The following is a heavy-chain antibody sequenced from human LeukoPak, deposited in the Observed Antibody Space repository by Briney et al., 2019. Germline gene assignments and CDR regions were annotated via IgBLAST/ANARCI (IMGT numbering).Heavy chain of an antibody. CDR1: GGSISSSSYY. J-gene: IGHJ4*02. V-gene: IGHV4-39*07. Sequence: SETLSLTCTVSGGSISSSSYYWGWIRQPPGKGLEWIGEINHSGSTNYNPSLKSRVTISVDTSKNQFSLKLSSVTAADTAVYYCARLTTVTTPLDYWGQGTLVTVSS. CDR3: ARLTTVTTPLDY. CDR2: INHSGST. D-gene: IGHD4-17*01.